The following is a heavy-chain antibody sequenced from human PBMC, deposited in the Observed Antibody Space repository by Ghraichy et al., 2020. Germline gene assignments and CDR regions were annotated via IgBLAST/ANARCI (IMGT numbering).Heavy chain of an antibody. J-gene: IGHJ6*02. CDR1: GFTFSSYA. V-gene: IGHV3-23*01. CDR2: ISGSGGST. D-gene: IGHD3-22*01. CDR3: AKGHYYDSSGYVPVYYYYGMDV. Sequence: GESLNISCVASGFTFSSYAMSWVRQAPGKGLEWVSAISGSGGSTYYADSVKGRFTISRDNSKNTLYLQMNSLRAEDTAVYYCAKGHYYDSSGYVPVYYYYGMDVWGQGTTVTVSS.